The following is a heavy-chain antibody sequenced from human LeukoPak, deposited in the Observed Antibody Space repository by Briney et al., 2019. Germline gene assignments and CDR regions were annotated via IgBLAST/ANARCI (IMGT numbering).Heavy chain of an antibody. CDR3: ARATSKTAGFDF. CDR2: ISGGGST. CDR1: GFSVSSNY. J-gene: IGHJ4*02. D-gene: IGHD2-2*01. V-gene: IGHV3-66*01. Sequence: GGFLRLSCAASGFSVSSNYMNWVRQAPGKGLEWVSLISGGGSTDYADPTRGRYTISRDNYNNTVFLQMNYLGADDTAVYFCARATSKTAGFDFWGQGTLVTVSS.